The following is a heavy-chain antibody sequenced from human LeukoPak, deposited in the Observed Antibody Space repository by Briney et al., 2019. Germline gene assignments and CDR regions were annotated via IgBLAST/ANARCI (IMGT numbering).Heavy chain of an antibody. Sequence: ASVKVSCKASGGTFSSYTISWVRQAPGQGLEWMGGIIPIFGTANYAQKFQGRVTITADESTSTAYMELSSLRSEDTAVYYCARENRREFDYWGQGTLVTVSS. V-gene: IGHV1-69*13. CDR3: ARENRREFDY. CDR1: GGTFSSYT. J-gene: IGHJ4*02. CDR2: IIPIFGTA.